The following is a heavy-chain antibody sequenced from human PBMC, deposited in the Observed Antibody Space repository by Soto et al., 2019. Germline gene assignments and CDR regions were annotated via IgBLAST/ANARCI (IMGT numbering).Heavy chain of an antibody. J-gene: IGHJ4*02. CDR1: GSTFPSYA. CDR2: INAGNGNT. D-gene: IGHD6-19*01. CDR3: ARDHIAVAGASDY. V-gene: IGHV1-3*01. Sequence: ASVRVSCQASGSTFPSYAMHWVRQAPGQRLEWMGWINAGNGNTKYSQKFQGRVTITRDTAASTAYMELSSLRSEDTAVYYCARDHIAVAGASDYWGQGTLVTVSS.